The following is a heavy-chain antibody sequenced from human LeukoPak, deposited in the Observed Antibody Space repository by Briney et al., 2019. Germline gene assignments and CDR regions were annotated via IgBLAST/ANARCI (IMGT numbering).Heavy chain of an antibody. CDR3: ARKFPVDY. V-gene: IGHV3-7*01. CDR2: IKEGGSKK. Sequence: GGSLRLSCSASGFTFSDYWMSWVRQAPGKGLEWVANIKEGGSKKHHVDSVKGGFTIYRDNSKNSLYLQMNSLRVEDTAVYYCARKFPVDYWGQGTLVTVSS. J-gene: IGHJ4*02. CDR1: GFTFSDYW.